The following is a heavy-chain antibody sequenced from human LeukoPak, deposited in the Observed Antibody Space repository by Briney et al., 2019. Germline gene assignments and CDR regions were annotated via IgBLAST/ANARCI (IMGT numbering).Heavy chain of an antibody. V-gene: IGHV3-21*01. D-gene: IGHD1-20*01. Sequence: PGGSLRLSCAASGFTFSSYTMNWVRQAPGKGLEWVSSISSSSRSSCYAYSVRGRFTTSRDNAKNSLFLQMKSLRAEDTAVYYCARTHGTLTGTGFDYWGQGTLVTVSS. CDR3: ARTHGTLTGTGFDY. J-gene: IGHJ4*02. CDR2: ISSSSRSS. CDR1: GFTFSSYT.